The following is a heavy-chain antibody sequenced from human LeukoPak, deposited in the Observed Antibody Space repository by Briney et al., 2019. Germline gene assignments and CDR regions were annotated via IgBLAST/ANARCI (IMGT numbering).Heavy chain of an antibody. Sequence: SQTLSPTCTVSGGSISSGAYYWSWIRQLPGEGLEWIGYIYNSGSTDYNPSLKSRLTISVDTSKNQFSLKLSSVTAADTAVYYCARDRRVTIFGVVTHRWFDPWGQGTLVTVSS. CDR1: GGSISSGAYY. CDR2: IYNSGST. CDR3: ARDRRVTIFGVVTHRWFDP. J-gene: IGHJ5*02. D-gene: IGHD3-3*01. V-gene: IGHV4-31*03.